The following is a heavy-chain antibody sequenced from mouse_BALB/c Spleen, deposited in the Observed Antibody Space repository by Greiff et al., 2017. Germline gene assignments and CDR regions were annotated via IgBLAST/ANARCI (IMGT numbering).Heavy chain of an antibody. V-gene: IGHV5-4*02. CDR3: AREGGYGFDY. CDR1: GFTFSDYY. D-gene: IGHD2-2*01. Sequence: EVQGVESGGGLVKPGGSLKLSCAASGFTFSDYYMYWVRQTPEKRLEWVATISDGGSYTYYPDSVKGRFTISRDNAKNNLYLQMSSLKSEDTAMYYCAREGGYGFDYWGQGTTLTVSS. J-gene: IGHJ2*01. CDR2: ISDGGSYT.